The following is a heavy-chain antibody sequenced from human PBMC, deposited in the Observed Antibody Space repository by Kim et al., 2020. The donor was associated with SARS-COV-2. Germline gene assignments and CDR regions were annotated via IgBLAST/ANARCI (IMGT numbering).Heavy chain of an antibody. CDR2: INHSGST. CDR3: ARARYDYIWGELLYPFDY. J-gene: IGHJ4*02. D-gene: IGHD3-16*01. CDR1: GGSFSGYY. Sequence: SETLSLTCAVYGGSFSGYYWSWIRQPPGKGLEWIGEINHSGSTNYNPSLKSRVTISVDTSKNQFSLKLSSVTAADTAVYYCARARYDYIWGELLYPFDYWGQGTLVTVSS. V-gene: IGHV4-34*01.